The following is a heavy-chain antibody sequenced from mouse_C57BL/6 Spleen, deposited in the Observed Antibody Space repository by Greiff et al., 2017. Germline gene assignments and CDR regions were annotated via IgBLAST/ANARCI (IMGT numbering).Heavy chain of an antibody. Sequence: VQLQQSGPELVKPGASVKISCKASGYAFSSSWMNWVKQRPGKGLEWIGRIYPGDGDTNYNGKFKGKATLTADKSSSTAYMQLSSLTSEDSAVYFCAKGDVRYFDVWGTGTTVTVSS. J-gene: IGHJ1*03. CDR2: IYPGDGDT. D-gene: IGHD3-3*01. CDR1: GYAFSSSW. V-gene: IGHV1-82*01. CDR3: AKGDVRYFDV.